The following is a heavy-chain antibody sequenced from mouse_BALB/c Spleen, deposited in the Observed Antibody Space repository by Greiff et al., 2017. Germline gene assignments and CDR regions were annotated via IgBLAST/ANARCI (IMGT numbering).Heavy chain of an antibody. V-gene: IGHV5-6-5*01. J-gene: IGHJ3*01. CDR1: GFTFSSYA. CDR2: ISSGGST. CDR3: ARDGTYTWFAY. Sequence: DVQLVESGGGLVKPGGSLKLSCAASGFTFSSYAMSWVRQTPEKRLEWVASISSGGSTYYPDSVKGRITISRDNARNILYLQMSSLRSEDTAMYYCARDGTYTWFAYWGQGTLVTVAA. D-gene: IGHD4-1*01.